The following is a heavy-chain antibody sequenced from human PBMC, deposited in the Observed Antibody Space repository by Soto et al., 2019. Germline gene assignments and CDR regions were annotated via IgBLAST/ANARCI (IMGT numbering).Heavy chain of an antibody. J-gene: IGHJ4*02. CDR2: IYYSGST. Sequence: SETLSLTCTVSGGSISSSSYYWGWIRQPPGKGLEWTGSIYYSGSTYYNPSLKSRVTISVDTSKNQFSPKLSSVTAADTAVYYCARQEDKTAMVNYWGQGTLVTVSS. CDR3: ARQEDKTAMVNY. D-gene: IGHD5-18*01. V-gene: IGHV4-39*01. CDR1: GGSISSSSYY.